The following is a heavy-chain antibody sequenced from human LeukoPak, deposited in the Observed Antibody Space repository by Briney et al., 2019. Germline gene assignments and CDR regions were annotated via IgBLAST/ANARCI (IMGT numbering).Heavy chain of an antibody. J-gene: IGHJ4*02. D-gene: IGHD6-13*01. CDR1: GFTFSSYG. V-gene: IGHV4-34*01. Sequence: PGGSLRLSCAASGFTFSSYGMSWVRQPPGKGLEWIGEINHSGSTNYNPSLKSRVTISVDTSKNQFSLKLSSVTAADTAVYYCARHALRRRYSSSYPFDYWGQGTLVTVSS. CDR2: INHSGST. CDR3: ARHALRRRYSSSYPFDY.